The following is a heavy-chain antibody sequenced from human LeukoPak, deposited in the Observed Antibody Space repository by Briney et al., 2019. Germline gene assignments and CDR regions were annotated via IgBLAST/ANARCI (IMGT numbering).Heavy chain of an antibody. J-gene: IGHJ4*02. CDR1: GFTFDNFA. D-gene: IGHD6-19*01. Sequence: PGGSLRLSCAASGFTFDNFAMSWVRQAPGKGLEWVAVVSYDGSNKYYADSVKGRFTISRDNSKNTLYLQMNSLRAEDTAVYYCARASKYSSGWYVRGYFDYWGQGTLVTVSS. CDR2: VSYDGSNK. CDR3: ARASKYSSGWYVRGYFDY. V-gene: IGHV3-30-3*01.